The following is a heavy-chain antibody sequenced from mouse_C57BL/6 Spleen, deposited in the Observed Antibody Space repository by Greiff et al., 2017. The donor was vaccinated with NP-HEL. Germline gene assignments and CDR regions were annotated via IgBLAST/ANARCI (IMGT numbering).Heavy chain of an antibody. D-gene: IGHD2-3*01. J-gene: IGHJ2*01. CDR2: IYPGDGDT. CDR3: ARDGYYGYFDY. Sequence: VQLQQSGAELVKPGASVKISCKASGYAFSSYWMNWVKQRPGKGLEWIGQIYPGDGDTNYNGKFKGKATLTADNSSSTAYMQLSSLTSEDSAVYFCARDGYYGYFDYWGQGTTLTVSS. V-gene: IGHV1-80*01. CDR1: GYAFSSYW.